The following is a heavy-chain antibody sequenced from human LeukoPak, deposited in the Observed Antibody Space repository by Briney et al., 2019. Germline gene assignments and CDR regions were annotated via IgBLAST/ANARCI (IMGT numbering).Heavy chain of an antibody. Sequence: PRGSLRLSCAASGFTVSSYAMHWVRQAPGKGLEWVAVIAYDGSNEYYADSVKGRFTISRDNSKNTLYLQMNSLRAEDTAVYYCAKDLGAVDGLEAFDIWGQGTMVTVSS. CDR3: AKDLGAVDGLEAFDI. D-gene: IGHD5-24*01. V-gene: IGHV3-30*18. J-gene: IGHJ3*02. CDR1: GFTVSSYA. CDR2: IAYDGSNE.